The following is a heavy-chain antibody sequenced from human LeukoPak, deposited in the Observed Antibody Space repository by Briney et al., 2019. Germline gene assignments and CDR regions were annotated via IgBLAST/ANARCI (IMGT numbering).Heavy chain of an antibody. D-gene: IGHD6-6*01. CDR2: INPNSGGT. CDR3: ARERIAARNWFDP. CDR1: GYTFTGYY. J-gene: IGHJ5*02. V-gene: IGHV1-2*02. Sequence: ASVKVSCKASGYTFTGYYMHWVRQAPGQGLEWMGWINPNSGGTNYAQKFQGRVTMTRDTSISTAYMELSRLRSDDTAVSYCARERIAARNWFDPWGQGTLVTVSS.